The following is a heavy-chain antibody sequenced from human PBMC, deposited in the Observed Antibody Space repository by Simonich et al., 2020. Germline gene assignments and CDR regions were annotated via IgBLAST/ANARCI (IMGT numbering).Heavy chain of an antibody. D-gene: IGHD2-15*01. CDR2: ISAYNGNT. Sequence: QVQLVQSGAEVKKPGASGKVPCKASGSTFPSYGIRWVRQAPGQGLEWMEWISAYNGNTNYAQKLQGRVTMTTDTSTSTAYMELRSLRSDDTAVYYCARASRGTWWYYYFDYWGQGTLVTVSS. J-gene: IGHJ4*02. V-gene: IGHV1-18*01. CDR3: ARASRGTWWYYYFDY. CDR1: GSTFPSYG.